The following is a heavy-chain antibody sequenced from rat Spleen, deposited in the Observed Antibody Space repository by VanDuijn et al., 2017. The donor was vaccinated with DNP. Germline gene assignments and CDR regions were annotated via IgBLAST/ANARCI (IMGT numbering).Heavy chain of an antibody. CDR1: GFNFNDYW. CDR2: INQDSNII. Sequence: EVKLVESGGGLVQPGRSLKLSCAASGFNFNDYWMGWVRQAPGKGLEWIGEINQDSNIIKYIPSLKDKIIISRDNAQNTLYLQMSELGSEDTATYYCVREDKGVDAWGQGTSVTVSS. CDR3: VREDKGVDA. V-gene: IGHV4-2*01. D-gene: IGHD2-2*01. J-gene: IGHJ4*01.